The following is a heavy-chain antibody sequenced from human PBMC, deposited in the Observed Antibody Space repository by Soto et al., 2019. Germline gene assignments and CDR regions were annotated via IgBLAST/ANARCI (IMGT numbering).Heavy chain of an antibody. V-gene: IGHV3-30*18. Sequence: GGSLRLSCAASGFPFSIYVIHWVRQAPCKGLEWVAVISYDVSNKYYADSVKGLFTISRNNSKKTRYLEITRLAGEDTAVYYCAKDLVAAKDGFDVWGQGKIVAVSS. D-gene: IGHD6-25*01. CDR2: ISYDVSNK. J-gene: IGHJ3*01. CDR3: AKDLVAAKDGFDV. CDR1: GFPFSIYV.